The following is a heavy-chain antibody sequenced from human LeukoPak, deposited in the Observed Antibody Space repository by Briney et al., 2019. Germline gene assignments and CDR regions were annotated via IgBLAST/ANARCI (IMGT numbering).Heavy chain of an antibody. D-gene: IGHD3-10*01. CDR3: ARAGITPGRYYGMDV. V-gene: IGHV3-74*01. J-gene: IGHJ6*04. CDR1: GFTFSSYW. Sequence: PGGSLRLSCAASGFTFSSYWMHWVRQAPGKGLVWVSRINSDGSSTSYADSVKGRFTISRDNAKNTLYLQMNSLRAEDTAVYYCARAGITPGRYYGMDVWGKGTTVTVSS. CDR2: INSDGSST.